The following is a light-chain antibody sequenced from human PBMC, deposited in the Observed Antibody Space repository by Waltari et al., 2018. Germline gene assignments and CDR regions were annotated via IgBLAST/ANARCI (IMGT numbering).Light chain of an antibody. J-gene: IGLJ2*01. CDR2: DDT. CDR1: NIVAKS. Sequence: SYVLTQPPSMSVAPGQTATVTCGGDNIVAKSVHWYQQRAGQAPVLVIFDDTDRPSGIPERFSGSNSATTATLTIKRVEAGDEADYFCQVWVQSDHRVVFGGGTRLTVL. CDR3: QVWVQSDHRVV. V-gene: IGLV3-21*02.